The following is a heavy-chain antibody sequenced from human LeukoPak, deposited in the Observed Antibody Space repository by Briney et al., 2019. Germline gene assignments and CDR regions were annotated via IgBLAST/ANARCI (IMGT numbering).Heavy chain of an antibody. Sequence: ASVKVSCKASGYTFTGYYIHWVRQAPGQGLEWMGWINPNSGGTNYAQKFQGRVTMTRDTSISTAYMELSRLRSDDTAVYYCAVGRGYYDSSGYYYPSYNWFDPWGQGTLVTVSS. D-gene: IGHD3-22*01. V-gene: IGHV1-2*02. J-gene: IGHJ5*02. CDR1: GYTFTGYY. CDR2: INPNSGGT. CDR3: AVGRGYYDSSGYYYPSYNWFDP.